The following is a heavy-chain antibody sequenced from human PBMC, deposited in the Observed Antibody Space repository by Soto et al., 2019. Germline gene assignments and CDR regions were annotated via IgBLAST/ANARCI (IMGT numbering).Heavy chain of an antibody. CDR3: AKDGPYYGSGSYYNVYHDMDV. J-gene: IGHJ6*03. CDR2: ISSDGDNE. D-gene: IGHD3-10*01. CDR1: GFTFSGYG. Sequence: QEQLVESGGGVVQPGRSLRLSCAASGFTFSGYGMHWVRQAPGKGLEWVAMISSDGDNEYYADSVRGRFTISRDNSKNTLHLQMNSLRTEDTAVYYCAKDGPYYGSGSYYNVYHDMDVWGKGTTVTVSS. V-gene: IGHV3-30*18.